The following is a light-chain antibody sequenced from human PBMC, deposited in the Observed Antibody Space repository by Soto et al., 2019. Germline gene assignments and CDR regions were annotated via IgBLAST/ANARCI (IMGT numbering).Light chain of an antibody. J-gene: IGLJ2*01. CDR3: SHAHPYSYVE. CDR2: AIS. V-gene: IGLV2-23*02. CDR1: SSDVGSYNL. Sequence: QSALTQAASVSGSPGQSVTISCTGVSSDVGSYNLVSWYQQHPGKAPKLLIYAISERPSGISNRFSGSRSGNTASLTISGLQVEDEADYNCSHAHPYSYVEFGGGTKLTVL.